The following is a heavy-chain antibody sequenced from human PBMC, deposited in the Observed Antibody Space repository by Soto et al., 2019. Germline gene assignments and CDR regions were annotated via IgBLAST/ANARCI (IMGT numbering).Heavy chain of an antibody. CDR2: IYYSGST. CDR3: ARAHPLVTDVDY. CDR1: GGSISSCGYS. D-gene: IGHD5-18*01. Sequence: PSETLSLTCAVSGGSISSCGYSWSWIRQPPGKGLEWIGYIYYSGSTYYNPSLKSRVTISVDTSKNQFSLKLSSVTAADTAVYYCARAHPLVTDVDYWGQGTLVTVSS. J-gene: IGHJ4*02. V-gene: IGHV4-30-2*05.